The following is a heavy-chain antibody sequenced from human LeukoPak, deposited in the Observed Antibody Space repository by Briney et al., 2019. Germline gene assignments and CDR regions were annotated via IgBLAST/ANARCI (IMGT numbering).Heavy chain of an antibody. V-gene: IGHV1-46*01. CDR2: INPSGGST. J-gene: IGHJ6*03. D-gene: IGHD2-2*01. CDR1: GGTFSSYA. Sequence: ASVKVSCKASGGTFSSYAISWVRQAPGQGLEWMGIINPSGGSTSYAQKFQGRVTMTRDTSTSTVYMELSSLRSEDTAVYYCARDREVVPAATRYYYYYMDVWGKGTTVTVSS. CDR3: ARDREVVPAATRYYYYYMDV.